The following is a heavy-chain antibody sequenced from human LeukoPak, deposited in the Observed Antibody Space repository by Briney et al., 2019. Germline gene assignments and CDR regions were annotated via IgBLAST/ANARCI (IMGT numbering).Heavy chain of an antibody. V-gene: IGHV4-61*02. J-gene: IGHJ4*02. Sequence: SETLSLTCTVSGASISSGSYYWNWIRQPAVKGLEWIGRIYTSGNINYNPSLKSRVTISVDTSKNQFSLKLSSVTAADTAVYYCARSGCSSTSCYQADYWGQGTLVTVSS. CDR3: ARSGCSSTSCYQADY. CDR1: GASISSGSYY. CDR2: IYTSGNI. D-gene: IGHD2-2*01.